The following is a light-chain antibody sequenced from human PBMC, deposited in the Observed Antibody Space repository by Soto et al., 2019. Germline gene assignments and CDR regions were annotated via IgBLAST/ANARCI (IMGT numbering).Light chain of an antibody. CDR1: QSVSSSY. CDR3: QQYGSSPLT. J-gene: IGKJ4*01. V-gene: IGKV3-20*01. CDR2: GAS. Sequence: EIVLTQSPGTLSLSPGERATLSCRASQSVSSSYLAWYQQKPGQAPRLLIYGASSRATGIPDRFSASGSGAVFTLTIGRVGAEDFVVYYCQQYGSSPLTFGGGTKVDIK.